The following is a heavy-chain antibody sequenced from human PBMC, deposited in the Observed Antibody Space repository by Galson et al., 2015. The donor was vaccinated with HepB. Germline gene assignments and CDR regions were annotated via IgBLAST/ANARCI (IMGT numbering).Heavy chain of an antibody. D-gene: IGHD6-19*01. Sequence: QSGAEVKKPGESLRISCKGSGYSFTSYWISWVRQMPGKGLEWMGRIDPSDSYTNYSPSFQGHVTISADKSISTAYLQWSSLKASDTAMYYCASSVAGTGGHYYYYGMDVWGQGTTVTVSS. CDR2: IDPSDSYT. CDR1: GYSFTSYW. V-gene: IGHV5-10-1*01. CDR3: ASSVAGTGGHYYYYGMDV. J-gene: IGHJ6*02.